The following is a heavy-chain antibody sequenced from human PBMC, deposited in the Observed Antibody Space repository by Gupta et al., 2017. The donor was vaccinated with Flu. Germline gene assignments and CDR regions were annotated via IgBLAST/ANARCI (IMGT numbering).Heavy chain of an antibody. Sequence: EGQLLESGGNLVQPGGSLRLSCAVSGSPLDKYGMGWGRQAPGKGLEWVSIISETGDNIYYADSVKGRFTISRDNSKSTLYLQMNTLRVEDTAVYYCAKGGDGSKCGAFDLWGQGTMVTVSS. CDR1: GSPLDKYG. CDR3: AKGGDGSKCGAFDL. J-gene: IGHJ3*01. D-gene: IGHD3-10*01. V-gene: IGHV3-23*01. CDR2: ISETGDNI.